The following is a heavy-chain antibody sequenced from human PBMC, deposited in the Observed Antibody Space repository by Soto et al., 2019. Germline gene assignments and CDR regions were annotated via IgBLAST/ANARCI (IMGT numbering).Heavy chain of an antibody. CDR2: ISYDGSYK. CDR3: EKSAGGFEY. D-gene: IGHD6-19*01. CDR1: GFTFSSHG. J-gene: IGHJ4*02. V-gene: IGHV3-30*18. Sequence: VQLVESGGGVVQPGRSLRLSCASSGFTFSSHGMHWVRQAPGKGLEWVAVISYDGSYKYYADPVKGRFTSSRDNSQNTLHRQTNSLRAEDTAAYYCEKSAGGFEYWGLETVVTVSS.